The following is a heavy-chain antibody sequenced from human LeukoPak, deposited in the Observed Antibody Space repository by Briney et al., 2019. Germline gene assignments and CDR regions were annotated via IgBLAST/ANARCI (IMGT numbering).Heavy chain of an antibody. CDR3: ARLGAGPTYYDFWSGYSSFYFDY. D-gene: IGHD3-3*01. V-gene: IGHV4-39*02. CDR1: GRSTSSGNYY. CDR2: ISSSGNT. J-gene: IGHJ4*02. Sequence: SETLSLTCTVSGRSTSSGNYYWGWIRQPPGRGLEWIGGISSSGNTYYNPSLKIRITISIDTSKNHFSLKLSSVSAADTAVYYCARLGAGPTYYDFWSGYSSFYFDYWGQGTLVTVSS.